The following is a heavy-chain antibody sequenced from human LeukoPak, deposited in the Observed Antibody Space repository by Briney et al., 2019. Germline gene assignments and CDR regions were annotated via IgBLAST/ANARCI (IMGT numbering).Heavy chain of an antibody. CDR3: ARQFGPIDY. V-gene: IGHV4-61*02. J-gene: IGHJ4*02. CDR2: IYTSGST. CDR1: GGSISSSSYY. D-gene: IGHD3-10*01. Sequence: SETLSLTRTVSGGSISSSSYYWGWIRQPAGKGLEWIGRIYTSGSTNYNPSLKSRVTISVDTSKNQFSLKLSSVTAADTAVYYCARQFGPIDYWGQGTLVTVSS.